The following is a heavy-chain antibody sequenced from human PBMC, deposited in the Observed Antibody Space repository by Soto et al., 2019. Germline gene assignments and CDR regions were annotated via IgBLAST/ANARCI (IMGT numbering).Heavy chain of an antibody. CDR2: TYYRSKWYY. D-gene: IGHD1-26*01. V-gene: IGHV6-1*01. CDR3: ARGEQYSGRIFDY. J-gene: IGHJ4*01. Sequence: XQXLSLTCAITGDXVSSNSGGWSWVRQSPSRGLEWLGRTYYRSKWYYEYSVSVRGRITINPDTSKNQYSLQLNSVTPEDTAVYFCARGEQYSGRIFDYWGQGTLLTVSP. CDR1: GDXVSSNSGG.